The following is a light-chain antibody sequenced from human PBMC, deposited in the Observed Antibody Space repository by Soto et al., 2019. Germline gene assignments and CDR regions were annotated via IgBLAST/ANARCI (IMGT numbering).Light chain of an antibody. CDR2: DAS. CDR3: QQYNAWPALT. V-gene: IGKV3-15*01. Sequence: EIVMTQSPATLSVSPGERVTLSCRASQSVSSNLAWYQQKPGQAPRLLFYDASTGATGVPARFSGSGSGTEFTLTISSLQSEALAVYYCQQYNAWPALTFGGGTKVEIK. J-gene: IGKJ4*01. CDR1: QSVSSN.